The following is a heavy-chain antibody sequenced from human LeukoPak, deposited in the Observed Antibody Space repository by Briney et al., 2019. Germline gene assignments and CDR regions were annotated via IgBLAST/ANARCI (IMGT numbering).Heavy chain of an antibody. V-gene: IGHV4-34*01. CDR1: GGSFSGYY. J-gene: IGHJ2*01. D-gene: IGHD6-19*01. CDR2: INHSGST. Sequence: SETLSLTCAVYGGSFSGYYWSWIRQPPGKGLEWIGEINHSGSTNYNPSLKSRVTISADTSKNQFSLKLSSVTAADTAVYYCARALGVAVYWYFDLWGRGTLVTVSS. CDR3: ARALGVAVYWYFDL.